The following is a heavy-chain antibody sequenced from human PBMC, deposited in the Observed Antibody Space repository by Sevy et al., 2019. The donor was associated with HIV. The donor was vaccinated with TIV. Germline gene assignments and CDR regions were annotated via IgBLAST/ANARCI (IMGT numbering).Heavy chain of an antibody. CDR2: ISGSGGTT. CDR1: GFTFSSYA. CDR3: AKERFHDSGDPNWFDP. D-gene: IGHD4-17*01. V-gene: IGHV3-23*01. Sequence: GGSLRLSCAASGFTFSSYAMSWVRQAPGKGLEWVSAISGSGGTTYYADSVKGRFTISRDNSKNKLYLQMNSLRAEDTAVYYCAKERFHDSGDPNWFDPWGQGTLVTVSS. J-gene: IGHJ5*02.